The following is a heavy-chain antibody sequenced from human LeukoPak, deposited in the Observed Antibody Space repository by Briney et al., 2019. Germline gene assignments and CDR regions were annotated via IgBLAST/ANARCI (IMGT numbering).Heavy chain of an antibody. Sequence: GGSLRLSCAASGFTFSNYAMSWVRQAPGKGLEWVSTISVSGGSTYYADSVKGRFTISRDNSKNTLYLQMNSLRAEDTAVYYRAKGNYYFDSSGYFHFDYWGQGTLVTVSS. J-gene: IGHJ4*02. CDR3: AKGNYYFDSSGYFHFDY. V-gene: IGHV3-23*01. CDR1: GFTFSNYA. D-gene: IGHD3-22*01. CDR2: ISVSGGST.